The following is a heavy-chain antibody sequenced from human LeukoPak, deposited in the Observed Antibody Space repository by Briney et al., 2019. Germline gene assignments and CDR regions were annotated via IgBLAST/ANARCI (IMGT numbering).Heavy chain of an antibody. CDR2: INPNSGGT. CDR1: GYTFTGYY. Sequence: ASVKVSCKASGYTFTGYYIHWVRQAPGQGLEWMGWINPNSGGTNYARRFQGRVTMTRDTSINTAYMELSRLRSDDTAVYYCARDGGCTNDVCYKNSDYWGQGTLVTVSS. D-gene: IGHD2-8*01. V-gene: IGHV1-2*02. J-gene: IGHJ4*02. CDR3: ARDGGCTNDVCYKNSDY.